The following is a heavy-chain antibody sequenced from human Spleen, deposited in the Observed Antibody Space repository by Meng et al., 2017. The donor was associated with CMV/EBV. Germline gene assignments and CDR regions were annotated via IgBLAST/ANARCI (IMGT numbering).Heavy chain of an antibody. J-gene: IGHJ4*02. CDR2: IFWNARK. D-gene: IGHD1-26*01. CDR3: AHKRWELVDY. Sequence: CTFSVFSLTTPGDGVAWIRQPPGKSPSWLALIFWNARKPYSPSLRSRLTITNYTSKHHVVLTMTDMDPVDTATYYCAHKRWELVDYWGQGSLVTVSS. CDR1: VFSLTTPGDG. V-gene: IGHV2-5*01.